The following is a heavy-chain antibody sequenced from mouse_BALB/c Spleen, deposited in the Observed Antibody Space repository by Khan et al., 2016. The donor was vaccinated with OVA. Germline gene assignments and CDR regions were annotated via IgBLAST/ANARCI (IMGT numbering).Heavy chain of an antibody. CDR1: GFTFSSYS. CDR2: MSSGGDYT. J-gene: IGHJ3*01. D-gene: IGHD4-1*01. V-gene: IGHV5-6*01. CDR3: ASHLTGSFAY. Sequence: EVELVESGGDLVKPGGSLKLSCAASGFTFSSYSMSWVRQIPDKRLEWVATMSSGGDYTYYPDSVKGRFTISRDNAKNTLYLQMSSRKSEDTAMYYCASHLTGSFAYWGQGTLVTVSA.